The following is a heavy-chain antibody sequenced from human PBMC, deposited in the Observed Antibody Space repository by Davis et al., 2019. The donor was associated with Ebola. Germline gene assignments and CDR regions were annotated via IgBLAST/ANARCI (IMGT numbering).Heavy chain of an antibody. V-gene: IGHV4-34*01. CDR3: ARRGTSSWYAGWFDP. J-gene: IGHJ5*02. CDR1: GGSFSGYY. D-gene: IGHD6-13*01. Sequence: SETLSLTCAVYGGSFSGYYWSWIRQPPGKGLEWIGEINHSGSTNYTPSLKSRVTISVDTSKNRLSLKLSSVTAADTAVYYCARRGTSSWYAGWFDPWGQGTLVTVSS. CDR2: INHSGST.